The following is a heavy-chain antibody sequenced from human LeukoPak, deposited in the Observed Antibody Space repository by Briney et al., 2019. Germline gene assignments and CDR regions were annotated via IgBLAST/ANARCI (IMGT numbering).Heavy chain of an antibody. D-gene: IGHD6-19*01. V-gene: IGHV4-31*03. Sequence: SETLSLTCTASGGSISSGGYYWSWIRQHPGKGLEWIGYIYYSGSTYYNPSLKSRVTISVDTSKNQFSLKLSSVTAADTAVYYCAREHRSSGWWRLIDYWGQGTLVTVSS. J-gene: IGHJ4*02. CDR3: AREHRSSGWWRLIDY. CDR2: IYYSGST. CDR1: GGSISSGGYY.